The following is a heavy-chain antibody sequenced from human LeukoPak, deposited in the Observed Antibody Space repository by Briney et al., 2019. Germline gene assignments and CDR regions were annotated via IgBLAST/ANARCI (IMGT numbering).Heavy chain of an antibody. D-gene: IGHD1-20*01. CDR1: GFTFSSYA. J-gene: IGHJ4*02. V-gene: IGHV3-23*01. CDR2: ISGSGGST. Sequence: GGSLRLSCAASGFTFSSYAMSWVRQAPGKGLEWVSAISGSGGSTYYADSVKGRFTISRDNSKNTLYLQMNGLRAEDTAVYYCAKDAHFGITGTSGGFDYWGQGTLVTVSS. CDR3: AKDAHFGITGTSGGFDY.